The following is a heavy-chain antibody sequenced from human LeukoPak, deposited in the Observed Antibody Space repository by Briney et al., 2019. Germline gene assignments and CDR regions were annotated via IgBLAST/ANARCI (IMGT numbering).Heavy chain of an antibody. Sequence: GASVKVSCKVSAYTLNDLSVHWVRQAPGKGLEWVGGFDPEDREPMYAQHFQGRVTLTEDRSTDTTYIEVNNLTSEDTAIYYCATSTLGGDPQVEQNDYWGQGTLVTVSS. J-gene: IGHJ4*02. V-gene: IGHV1-24*01. CDR2: FDPEDREP. CDR3: ATSTLGGDPQVEQNDY. CDR1: AYTLNDLS. D-gene: IGHD3-16*01.